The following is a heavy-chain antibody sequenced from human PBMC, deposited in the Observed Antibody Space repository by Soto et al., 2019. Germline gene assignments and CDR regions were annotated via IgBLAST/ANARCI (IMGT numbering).Heavy chain of an antibody. Sequence: SETLSLTCTVSGGSISSYYWSWIRQPPGKGLEWIGYIYYSGSTNYNPSLKSRVTISVDTSKNQFSLKLSSVTAADTAVYYCARVMIPGSSVVAFDYWGQGTLVTVSS. CDR3: ARVMIPGSSVVAFDY. CDR1: GGSISSYY. D-gene: IGHD2-2*01. J-gene: IGHJ4*02. V-gene: IGHV4-59*01. CDR2: IYYSGST.